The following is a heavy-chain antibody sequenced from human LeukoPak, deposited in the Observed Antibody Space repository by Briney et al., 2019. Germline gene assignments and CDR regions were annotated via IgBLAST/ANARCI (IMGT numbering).Heavy chain of an antibody. Sequence: GGSLRLSCAASGFTFNTYNMNWVRQAPGKGLEWVASISGSSTYIHYADSVEGRFTISRDNAKNSLFLQMSSLRAEDTAVYYCARGYGSVDYWGQGTLVTVSS. CDR3: ARGYGSVDY. D-gene: IGHD3-10*01. CDR2: ISGSSTYI. V-gene: IGHV3-21*01. CDR1: GFTFNTYN. J-gene: IGHJ4*02.